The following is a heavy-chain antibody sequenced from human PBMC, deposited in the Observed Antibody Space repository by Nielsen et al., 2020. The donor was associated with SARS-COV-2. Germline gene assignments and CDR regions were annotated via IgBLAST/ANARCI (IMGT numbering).Heavy chain of an antibody. CDR2: ISYNGDT. V-gene: IGHV1-18*04. CDR1: GYSFANYG. CDR3: ARERSREYGIDV. Sequence: ASVKVSCKASGYSFANYGISWVRQAPGQGLEWMGWISYNGDTNYSEKFQGRVTFTRDTSASTAYMELSSLRFEDTAVYYCARERSREYGIDVWGQGTTVTVSS. J-gene: IGHJ6*02. D-gene: IGHD1-26*01.